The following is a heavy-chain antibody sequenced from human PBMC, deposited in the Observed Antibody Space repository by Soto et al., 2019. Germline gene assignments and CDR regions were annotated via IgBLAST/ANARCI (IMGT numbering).Heavy chain of an antibody. CDR1: GYRFSSEW. Sequence: PGECLKSAGKGSGYRFSSEWIVGGRQVPGEGLEWMGIIYPGDSDTRYSPSFQGQVTISADKSISTAYLQWSRLKASDTAISYCARRDAYTLAYWGQGTLVTVSS. D-gene: IGHD2-2*01. J-gene: IGHJ4*02. CDR3: ARRDAYTLAY. V-gene: IGHV5-51*01. CDR2: IYPGDSDT.